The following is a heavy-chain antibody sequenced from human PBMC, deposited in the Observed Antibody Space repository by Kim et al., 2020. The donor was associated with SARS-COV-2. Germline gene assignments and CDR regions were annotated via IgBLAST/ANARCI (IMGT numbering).Heavy chain of an antibody. CDR2: IGGSGADK. J-gene: IGHJ4*02. CDR1: GYPFSTYA. Sequence: GGSLRLSCTASGYPFSTYAMSWVRQAPGKGLEWVSSIGGSGADKYYADSVKGRFTISRDNSKNTLYLQMNSLRAEDSAIYYCAKDPHYYDHPWVYFDYWGQGTRVTVSS. D-gene: IGHD3-22*01. CDR3: AKDPHYYDHPWVYFDY. V-gene: IGHV3-23*01.